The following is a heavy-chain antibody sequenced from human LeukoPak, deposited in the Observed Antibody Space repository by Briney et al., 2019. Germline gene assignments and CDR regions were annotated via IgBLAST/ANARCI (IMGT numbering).Heavy chain of an antibody. J-gene: IGHJ5*02. Sequence: GGSLRLSCAASGFTFNNYGLIWVRQAPGKGLEWVAAISNDGGGIMYAAFVEGRFTISRDNSKNTLFLQMDSLRAEDTALYYCAKGSTGYFADLWGQGTLVTVSS. D-gene: IGHD3-22*01. V-gene: IGHV3-23*01. CDR1: GFTFNNYG. CDR2: ISNDGGGI. CDR3: AKGSTGYFADL.